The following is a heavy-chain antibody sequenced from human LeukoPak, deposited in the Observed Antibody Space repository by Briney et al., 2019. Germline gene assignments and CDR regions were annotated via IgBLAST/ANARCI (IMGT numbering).Heavy chain of an antibody. J-gene: IGHJ4*02. CDR3: ARDGSYCGDYFDY. V-gene: IGHV4-59*01. CDR2: IYYSGST. Sequence: SEALSLTCTVSGGSISSYYWSWIRQPPGKGLEWIGYIYYSGSTNYNPSLKSRVTISVDTSKNQFSLKLSSVTAADTAVYYCARDGSYCGDYFDYWGQGTLVTVSS. D-gene: IGHD1-26*01. CDR1: GGSISSYY.